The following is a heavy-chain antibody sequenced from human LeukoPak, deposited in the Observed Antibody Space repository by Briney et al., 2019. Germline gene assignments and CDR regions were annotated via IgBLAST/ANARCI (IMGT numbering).Heavy chain of an antibody. CDR3: ARPEMTTVNTVALWY. V-gene: IGHV3-23*01. CDR1: GFTSSSYW. D-gene: IGHD4-17*01. CDR2: ISGSARIT. J-gene: IGHJ4*02. Sequence: QPGGSLRLSCAASGFTSSSYWMHWVRQAPGKGLEWVSGISGSARITYYAGSGKGRFTISRDNSKNTLYLQMNSLRAEDTAVYFCARPEMTTVNTVALWYWGQGTLVTVSS.